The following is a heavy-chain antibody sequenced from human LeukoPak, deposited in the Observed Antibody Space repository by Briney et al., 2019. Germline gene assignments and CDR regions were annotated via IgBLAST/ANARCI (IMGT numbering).Heavy chain of an antibody. V-gene: IGHV4-59*12. CDR2: IYYSGST. CDR1: GGSISSYY. Sequence: SETLSLTCTVSGGSISSYYWSWIRQPPGKGLEWIGSIYYSGSTYYNPSLKSRVTISVDTSKKQFSLKLSSVTAADTAVYYCARDRGYYASVYYYGMDVWGQGTTVTVSS. CDR3: ARDRGYYASVYYYGMDV. J-gene: IGHJ6*02. D-gene: IGHD2-2*01.